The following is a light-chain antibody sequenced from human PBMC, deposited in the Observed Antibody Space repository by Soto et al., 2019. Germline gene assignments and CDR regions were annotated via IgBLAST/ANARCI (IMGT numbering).Light chain of an antibody. CDR1: SSDVGGYNY. J-gene: IGLJ1*01. V-gene: IGLV2-8*01. CDR3: TSYAGSNNLGV. CDR2: EVS. Sequence: QSVLTQPPSASGSPGQSVTISCTGTSSDVGGYNYVSWYQQHPGKAPKLMIYEVSKRPSGVPDRFSGSKSGNTASLTVSGLQAEDEADYYCTSYAGSNNLGVFGTGTKDTDL.